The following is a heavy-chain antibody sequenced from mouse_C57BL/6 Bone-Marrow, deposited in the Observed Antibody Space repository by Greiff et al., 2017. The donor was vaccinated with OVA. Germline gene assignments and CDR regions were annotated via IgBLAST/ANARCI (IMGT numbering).Heavy chain of an antibody. CDR2: IYPGDGDT. CDR1: GYAFSSYW. CDR3: ARRLWGGAWFAY. V-gene: IGHV1-80*01. Sequence: QVQLQQSGAELVKPGASVKISCKASGYAFSSYWMNWVKQRPGEGLEWIGQIYPGDGDTNYNGKFKGKATLTADKSSSTAYMQLSSLTSEDSAVYFCARRLWGGAWFAYWGQGTLVTVSA. D-gene: IGHD3-2*02. J-gene: IGHJ3*01.